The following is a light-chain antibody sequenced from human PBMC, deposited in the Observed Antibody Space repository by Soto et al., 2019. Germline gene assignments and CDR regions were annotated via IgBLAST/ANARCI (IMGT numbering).Light chain of an antibody. CDR1: RYIRSD. CDR2: TAS. Sequence: IQMTQSPSSLSASVGDRVTITCRASRYIRSDLSWYQQRPGQAPKVLIYTASSLESGVPSRFSGSGSGTDFTLTISSLQPEDCATYYCLQDYNYPWTFGQGTKVEIK. CDR3: LQDYNYPWT. V-gene: IGKV1-6*01. J-gene: IGKJ1*01.